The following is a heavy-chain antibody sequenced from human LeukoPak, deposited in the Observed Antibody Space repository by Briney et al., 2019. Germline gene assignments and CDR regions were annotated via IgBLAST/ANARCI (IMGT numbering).Heavy chain of an antibody. J-gene: IGHJ6*02. D-gene: IGHD2-15*01. CDR3: ARDLFRVVVAPHYYYGKDV. CDR2: INPNSGGT. CDR1: GYTFTGYY. Sequence: GASVKVSCKASGYTFTGYYMHWVRQAPGQGLEWMGWINPNSGGTNYAQKFQGRVTMTRDTSISTAYMELSRLRSDDTAVYYCARDLFRVVVAPHYYYGKDVWGQGTTVTVSS. V-gene: IGHV1-2*02.